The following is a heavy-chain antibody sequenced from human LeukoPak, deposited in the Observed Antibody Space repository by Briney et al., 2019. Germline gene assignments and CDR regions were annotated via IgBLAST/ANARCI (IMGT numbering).Heavy chain of an antibody. CDR1: GFTFNDYT. V-gene: IGHV3-21*01. CDR3: ASLYGGNLDTDY. CDR2: ISSTSSYI. D-gene: IGHD4-23*01. J-gene: IGHJ4*02. Sequence: GGSLRLSCAASGFTFNDYTMNWVRQAPGRGLEWVLSISSTSSYIHYADSVKGRFTISRDNAKKSLYLQMNSLRAEDTAVYYCASLYGGNLDTDYWGQGALVTASS.